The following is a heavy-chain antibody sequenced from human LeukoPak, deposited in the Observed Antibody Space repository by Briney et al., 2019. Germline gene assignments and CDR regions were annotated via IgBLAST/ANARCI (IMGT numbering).Heavy chain of an antibody. J-gene: IGHJ5*02. CDR3: AKTKSSSWYRENWFDP. D-gene: IGHD6-13*01. CDR2: ISGSGGST. V-gene: IGHV3-23*01. Sequence: GGSLRLSCAASGFTFSSYAMSWVRQAPGKGLEWASAISGSGGSTYYADSVKGRFTISRDNSKNTLYLQMNSLRAEDTAAYYCAKTKSSSWYRENWFDPWGQGTLVTVSS. CDR1: GFTFSSYA.